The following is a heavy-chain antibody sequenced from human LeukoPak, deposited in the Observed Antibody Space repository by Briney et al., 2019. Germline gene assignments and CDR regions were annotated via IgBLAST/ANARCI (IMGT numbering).Heavy chain of an antibody. D-gene: IGHD3-10*01. V-gene: IGHV3-53*01. Sequence: GGSLRLSCAASGFTVSSNYMSWVRQAPGKGLEWVSVIYSGGSTFYADSVKGRFSISRDNSKNTLYLQMNSLRAEDTAVYYCASAPESNYGSLGDWGQGTLVTVSS. CDR3: ASAPESNYGSLGD. CDR1: GFTVSSNY. CDR2: IYSGGST. J-gene: IGHJ4*02.